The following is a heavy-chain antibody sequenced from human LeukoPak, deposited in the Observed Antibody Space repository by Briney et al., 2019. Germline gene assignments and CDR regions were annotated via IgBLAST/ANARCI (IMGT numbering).Heavy chain of an antibody. Sequence: GGSLRLSCAASGFTFSSYAMSWVRQAPGKGLEWVSAISGSGGSTYYADSVKGRFAISRDNSKNTLYLQMNSLRAEDTAVYYCAKKPGSSGYRDDYWGQGTLVTVSS. CDR3: AKKPGSSGYRDDY. J-gene: IGHJ4*02. V-gene: IGHV3-23*01. CDR2: ISGSGGST. D-gene: IGHD3-22*01. CDR1: GFTFSSYA.